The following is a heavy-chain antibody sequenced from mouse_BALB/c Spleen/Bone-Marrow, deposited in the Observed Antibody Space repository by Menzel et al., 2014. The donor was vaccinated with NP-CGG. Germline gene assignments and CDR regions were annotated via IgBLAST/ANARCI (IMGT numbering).Heavy chain of an antibody. V-gene: IGHV10S3*01. D-gene: IGHD1-1*02. Sequence: EVMLVESGGGLVQPKGSLKLSCAASGFTFNTNAMNWVRQAPGKGLEWVARIRSKSNNYATYYADSVKDRFTISRDDSQNMLYLQMNNLKTEDTAMYYCVSGSYRFAYWGQGTLVTVSA. CDR3: VSGSYRFAY. CDR2: IRSKSNNYAT. CDR1: GFTFNTNA. J-gene: IGHJ3*01.